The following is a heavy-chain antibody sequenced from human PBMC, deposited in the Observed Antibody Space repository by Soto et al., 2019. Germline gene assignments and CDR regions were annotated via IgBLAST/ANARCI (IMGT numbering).Heavy chain of an antibody. CDR2: TNHRGST. D-gene: IGHD5-12*01. J-gene: IGHJ4*02. V-gene: IGHV4-34*01. Sequence: QVQLQQWGAGLLKPSETLSLTCAVYGGSFSGYYWSWIRQPPGKGLEWIGETNHRGSTNYNPSLKSRVTISVDTSKNQFSLKLSSVTAADTAVYYCASLGEWLYYFDYWGQGTLVTVSS. CDR3: ASLGEWLYYFDY. CDR1: GGSFSGYY.